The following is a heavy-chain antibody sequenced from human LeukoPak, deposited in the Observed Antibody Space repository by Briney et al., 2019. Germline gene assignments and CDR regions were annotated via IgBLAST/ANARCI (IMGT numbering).Heavy chain of an antibody. CDR1: EFTFSTYW. D-gene: IGHD6-13*01. J-gene: IGHJ4*02. V-gene: IGHV3-7*03. CDR2: IKQDGSEK. Sequence: GGSLRLSCAASEFTFSTYWMTWVRQAPGKGLEWVADIKQDGSEKYYVDSVKGRFTISRQNAKNSLYLQMNSLRAEDMALYYCAKQYTPYSSSWYYFDYWGQGTLVIVSS. CDR3: AKQYTPYSSSWYYFDY.